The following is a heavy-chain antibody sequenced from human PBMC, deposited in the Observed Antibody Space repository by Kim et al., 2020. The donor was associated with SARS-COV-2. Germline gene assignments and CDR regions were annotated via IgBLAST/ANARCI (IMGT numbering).Heavy chain of an antibody. CDR2: IYPGDSDT. D-gene: IGHD2-2*02. Sequence: GESLKISCKGSGYSFTSYWIGWVRQMPGKGLEWMGIIYPGDSDTRYSPSFQGQVTISADKSISTAYLQWSSLKASDTAMYYCARLPEAYCSSTSCYRRGFDYWGQGTLVTVSS. CDR3: ARLPEAYCSSTSCYRRGFDY. J-gene: IGHJ4*02. V-gene: IGHV5-51*01. CDR1: GYSFTSYW.